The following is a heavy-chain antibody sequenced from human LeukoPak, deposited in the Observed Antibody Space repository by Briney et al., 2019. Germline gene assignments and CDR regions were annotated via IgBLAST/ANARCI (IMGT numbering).Heavy chain of an antibody. D-gene: IGHD2-8*01. J-gene: IGHJ4*02. CDR1: GFTFSSYA. V-gene: IGHV3-15*01. Sequence: GRSLRLSCAASGFTFSSYAMHWVRQAPGKGLEWVGRIKRIIDGGTTDYAAPVKGRFTVSRDDSINTLYLQMSSLKTEDTAVYYCAAQGGSGVLRYWGQGTLVTVSS. CDR2: IKRIIDGGTT. CDR3: AAQGGSGVLRY.